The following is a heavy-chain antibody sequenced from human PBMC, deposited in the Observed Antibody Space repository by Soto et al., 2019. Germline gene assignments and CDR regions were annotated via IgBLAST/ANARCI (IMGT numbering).Heavy chain of an antibody. CDR3: AKGHYSSGWYDFLAFDY. J-gene: IGHJ4*02. Sequence: PGGSLRLSCAASGFTVSNNYMSWVRQAPGKGLEWVSLIYSGGSTYYADSVKGRFTISRDNSKNTLYLQMNSLRAEDTAVYYCAKGHYSSGWYDFLAFDYWGQGTLVTVSS. V-gene: IGHV3-66*01. D-gene: IGHD6-19*01. CDR2: IYSGGST. CDR1: GFTVSNNY.